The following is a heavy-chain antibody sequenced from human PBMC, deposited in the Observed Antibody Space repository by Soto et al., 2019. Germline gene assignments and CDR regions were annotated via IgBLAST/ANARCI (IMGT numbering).Heavy chain of an antibody. V-gene: IGHV4-30-4*01. J-gene: IGHJ6*02. D-gene: IGHD2-2*01. CDR3: ARFYCSRSSCFGMDV. CDR2: IYYSGNS. Sequence: QVQLQESGPGLVKPSQTLSLTCTVSGGSISTPDYYYSWIRQPPGKGLEWIGYIYYSGNSYSYPSLKSRVAISLDTSKNQFSLKLSSVTAADTAVYYCARFYCSRSSCFGMDVWGQGTTVTVSS. CDR1: GGSISTPDYY.